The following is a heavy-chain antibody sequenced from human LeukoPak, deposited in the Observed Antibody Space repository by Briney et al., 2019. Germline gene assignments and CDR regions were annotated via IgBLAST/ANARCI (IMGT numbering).Heavy chain of an antibody. CDR3: ARDRGIGIVESRVAFDL. D-gene: IGHD3-22*01. V-gene: IGHV4-4*07. CDR2: IYSNEHT. Sequence: PSETLSLTCSVSGDSITSFDWSWVRQPAGKGLEWIGRIYSNEHTYSNPSLRGRVTISVDKSRNLVSLRLSSVAAADTGVYYCARDRGIGIVESRVAFDLWGQRTMVTVSS. J-gene: IGHJ3*01. CDR1: GDSITSFD.